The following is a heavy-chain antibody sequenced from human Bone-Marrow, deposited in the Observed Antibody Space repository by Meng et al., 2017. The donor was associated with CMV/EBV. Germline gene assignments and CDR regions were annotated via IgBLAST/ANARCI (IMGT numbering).Heavy chain of an antibody. J-gene: IGHJ3*02. CDR3: AKKLYGDYAFDI. V-gene: IGHV3-23*01. CDR2: ISGSGGST. D-gene: IGHD4-17*01. CDR1: GFTFSSYA. Sequence: ESLKIPCAASGFTFSSYAMSWVRQAPGKGLEWVSAISGSGGSTYYAASVKGRFTISRDNSKSTLYLQMNSLRAEDTAVYSCAKKLYGDYAFDIWGQGTMVTVSS.